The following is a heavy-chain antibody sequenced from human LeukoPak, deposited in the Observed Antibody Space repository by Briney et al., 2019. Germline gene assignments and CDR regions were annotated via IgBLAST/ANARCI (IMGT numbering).Heavy chain of an antibody. J-gene: IGHJ4*02. CDR2: IKTDGSST. V-gene: IGHV3-74*01. Sequence: PGGSLRLSCAASGFTFSSYWMHWVRQVPGKGLMWVSRIKTDGSSTSYADSVKGRFTISRDNAKNTLYLQMNSLRVEDTAVYYCARPWKNYFDYWGQGTLVTVSS. D-gene: IGHD1-1*01. CDR1: GFTFSSYW. CDR3: ARPWKNYFDY.